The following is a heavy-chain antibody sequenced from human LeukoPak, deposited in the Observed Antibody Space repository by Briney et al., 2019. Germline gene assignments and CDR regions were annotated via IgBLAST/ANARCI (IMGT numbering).Heavy chain of an antibody. CDR1: GYTFTSYD. CDR3: ARDGGWASSAWYLGY. D-gene: IGHD6-19*01. J-gene: IGHJ4*02. V-gene: IGHV1-18*01. Sequence: ASVKASCKASGYTFTSYDISWVRQAPGQGLEWMGWISAYNGNTNYAQKLQGRVTMTTDTSTSTAYMELRSLTSDDTAVYYCARDGGWASSAWYLGYWGQGTLVTVSS. CDR2: ISAYNGNT.